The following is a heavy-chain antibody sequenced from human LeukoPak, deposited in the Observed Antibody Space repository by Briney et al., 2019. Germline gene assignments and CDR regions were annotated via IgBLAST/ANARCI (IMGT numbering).Heavy chain of an antibody. CDR3: TKMFAEYELLLDYYYMDV. Sequence: GGSLRLSCTTSGFRFSDYAMSWVRQVPGRGLERVTTINDSGETIHYADSVQGRFFISRDNSKSTLYLQMNTLTAGDTAVYYCTKMFAEYELLLDYYYMDVWAKGTTVTVSS. J-gene: IGHJ6*03. D-gene: IGHD3-10*02. V-gene: IGHV3-23*01. CDR2: INDSGETI. CDR1: GFRFSDYA.